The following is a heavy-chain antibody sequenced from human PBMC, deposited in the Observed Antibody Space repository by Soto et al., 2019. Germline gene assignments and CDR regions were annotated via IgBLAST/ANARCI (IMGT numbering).Heavy chain of an antibody. V-gene: IGHV1-46*01. CDR2: INPSGGST. CDR3: ARDSGLVGATNMYAFDI. Sequence: GASVKVSCKASGYTFTSYCMRWVRQAPGQGLEWMGIINPSGGSTSYAQKFQGRVTMTRDTSTSTVYMELSSLRSEDTAVYYCARDSGLVGATNMYAFDILGQGTMVTVSS. D-gene: IGHD1-26*01. CDR1: GYTFTSYC. J-gene: IGHJ3*02.